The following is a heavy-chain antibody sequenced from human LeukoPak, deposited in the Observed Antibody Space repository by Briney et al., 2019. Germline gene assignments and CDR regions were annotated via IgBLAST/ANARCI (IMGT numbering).Heavy chain of an antibody. CDR2: ITGDGTVI. CDR3: ARDGRGSGWENADNHHTFSMDV. Sequence: GGSLRLSCAASGFTFSDCYMSWIRQAPGKGLEWLSYITGDGTVIFYVDSVKGRFSISRDNAKNSLYLQMNSLRDEDTAVYYCARDGRGSGWENADNHHTFSMDVWGQGTTVTVSS. V-gene: IGHV3-11*01. J-gene: IGHJ6*02. D-gene: IGHD1-14*01. CDR1: GFTFSDCY.